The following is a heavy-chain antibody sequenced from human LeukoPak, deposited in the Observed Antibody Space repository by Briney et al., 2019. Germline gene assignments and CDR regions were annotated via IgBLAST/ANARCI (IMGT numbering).Heavy chain of an antibody. CDR2: ISYDGSNK. D-gene: IGHD1-7*01. CDR3: ARVNWNYLAVDY. J-gene: IGHJ4*02. Sequence: GGSLRLSCAASGFTFSGHWMSWVRQAPGKGLEWVAVISYDGSNKYYADSVKGRFTISRDNSKNTLYLQMNSLRAEDTAVYYCARVNWNYLAVDYWGQGTLVTVSS. CDR1: GFTFSGHW. V-gene: IGHV3-30-3*01.